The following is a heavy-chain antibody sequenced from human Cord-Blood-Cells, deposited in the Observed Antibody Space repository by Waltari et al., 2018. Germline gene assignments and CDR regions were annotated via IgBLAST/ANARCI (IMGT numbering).Heavy chain of an antibody. CDR1: GGSFSGYY. J-gene: IGHJ3*02. CDR2: INHSGST. CDR3: ARGRGWDI. D-gene: IGHD2-15*01. V-gene: IGHV4-34*01. Sequence: QVQLQQWGAGLLKPSETLTLTCAVYGGSFSGYYWSWIRQPPGKGLEWIGEINHSGSTNYNPSLKSRVTISVDTSKNQFSLKLSSVTAADTAVYYCARGRGWDIWGQGTMVTVSS.